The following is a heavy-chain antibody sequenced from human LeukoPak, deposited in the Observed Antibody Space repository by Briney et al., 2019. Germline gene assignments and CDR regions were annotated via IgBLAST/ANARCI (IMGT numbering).Heavy chain of an antibody. V-gene: IGHV4-59*01. CDR1: GGSISSYY. D-gene: IGHD3-16*01. J-gene: IGHJ4*02. CDR3: AREGAY. CDR2: IYYSGST. Sequence: LETLSLTCTVSGGSISSYYWSWIRQPPGKGLEWIGYIYYSGSTNYNPSLKSRVTISVDTSKNQFSLKLSSVTAADTAVYYCAREGAYWGQGTLVTVSS.